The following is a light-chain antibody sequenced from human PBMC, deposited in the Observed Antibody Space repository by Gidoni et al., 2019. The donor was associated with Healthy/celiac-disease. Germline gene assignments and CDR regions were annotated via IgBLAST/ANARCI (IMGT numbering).Light chain of an antibody. CDR3: SSYTSSVVG. CDR2: DVS. V-gene: IGLV2-14*01. CDR1: SSDVGGYNY. Sequence: QSALTQPASVSGPPGQSITISCTGTSSDVGGYNYVSWYQQHPGKAPKLMIYDVSTRPSGVSNRFSGSKSGNTASLTISGLQAEDEADYYCSSYTSSVVGFGGGTKLTVL. J-gene: IGLJ2*01.